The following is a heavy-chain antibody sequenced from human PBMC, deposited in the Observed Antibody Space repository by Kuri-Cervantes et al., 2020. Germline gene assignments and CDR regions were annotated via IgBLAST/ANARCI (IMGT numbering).Heavy chain of an antibody. CDR3: ARVQIEVESTETGTTHYYYAMDV. D-gene: IGHD1-1*01. V-gene: IGHV1-18*01. CDR2: ISAYNGNT. CDR1: GYTFTSYG. Sequence: ASVKVSCKASGYTFTSYGISWMRQAPGQGLEWMGWISAYNGNTNYAQNVQGRVIMTTDTSTSTVYMELRRLRSDDTAVYYCARVQIEVESTETGTTHYYYAMDVWGQGTTVTVSS. J-gene: IGHJ6*02.